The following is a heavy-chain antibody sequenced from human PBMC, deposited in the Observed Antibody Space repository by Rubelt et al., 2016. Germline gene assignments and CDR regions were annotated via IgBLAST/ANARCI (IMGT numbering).Heavy chain of an antibody. D-gene: IGHD3-22*01. J-gene: IGHJ4*02. CDR3: ARFAIGGHSSGYLFDY. Sequence: QVQLVQSGAEVKKPGASVKVSCKASGYTFTGYYMHWVRQAPGQGLEWMGWINPNSRGTNYAQESQGRVTMTSETAISPAYMELSRLSSDDTAVYYCARFAIGGHSSGYLFDYWGQGTLVTVSS. V-gene: IGHV1-2*02. CDR2: INPNSRGT. CDR1: GYTFTGYY.